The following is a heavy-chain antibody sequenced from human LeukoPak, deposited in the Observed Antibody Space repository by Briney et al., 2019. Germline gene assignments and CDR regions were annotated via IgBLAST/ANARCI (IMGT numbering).Heavy chain of an antibody. V-gene: IGHV3-66*01. Sequence: PGGSLRLSCAASGFTFSSYSMNWVRQAPGKGLEWVAIITSAGATHYATSVKGRFTISRDNSKNTMYLQMNSLRVEDMAVYYCATRGLSGYYYGMDVWGQGTTVTVSS. CDR3: ATRGLSGYYYGMDV. D-gene: IGHD3/OR15-3a*01. J-gene: IGHJ6*02. CDR2: ITSAGAT. CDR1: GFTFSSYS.